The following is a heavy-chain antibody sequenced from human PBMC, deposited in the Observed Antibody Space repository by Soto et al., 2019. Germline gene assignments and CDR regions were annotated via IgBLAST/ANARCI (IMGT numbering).Heavy chain of an antibody. Sequence: GGSLRLSCAASGFTFSSYAMHWVRQAPGKGLEWVAVISYDGSNKYYADSVKGRFTISRDNSKNTLYLQMNSLRAEDTAVYYCAREYCTNGVXYTPRWSTSYYYYGMDVWGQGTTVTVSS. CDR3: AREYCTNGVXYTPRWSTSYYYYGMDV. V-gene: IGHV3-30-3*01. CDR2: ISYDGSNK. J-gene: IGHJ6*02. D-gene: IGHD2-8*01. CDR1: GFTFSSYA.